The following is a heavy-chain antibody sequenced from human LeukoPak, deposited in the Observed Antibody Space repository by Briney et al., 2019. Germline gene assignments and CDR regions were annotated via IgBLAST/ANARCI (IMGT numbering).Heavy chain of an antibody. D-gene: IGHD3-10*01. J-gene: IGHJ4*02. CDR3: ARATFVVRGVIITGDY. CDR2: ISAYNGNT. V-gene: IGHV1-18*01. CDR1: GYTFTSYG. Sequence: ASVKVSCKASGYTFTSYGISWVRQAPGQGLEWMGWISAYNGNTNYAQKLQGRVTMTTDTSTSTAYMELRSLRSDDTAVYYCARATFVVRGVIITGDYWDQGTLVTVSS.